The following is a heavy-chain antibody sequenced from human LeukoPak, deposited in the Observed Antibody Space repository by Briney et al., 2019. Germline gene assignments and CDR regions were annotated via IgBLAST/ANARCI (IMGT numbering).Heavy chain of an antibody. CDR1: GGSISSYY. D-gene: IGHD3-3*01. CDR2: IYYSGST. V-gene: IGHV4-59*12. J-gene: IGHJ6*02. CDR3: ARDAYALEWLLVKDYYGMDV. Sequence: SETLSLTCTVSGGSISSYYWSWIRQPPGKGLEWIGYIYYSGSTNYNPFLKSRVTMSVDTSKNQFSLKLSSVTAADTAVYYCARDAYALEWLLVKDYYGMDVWGQGTTVTVSS.